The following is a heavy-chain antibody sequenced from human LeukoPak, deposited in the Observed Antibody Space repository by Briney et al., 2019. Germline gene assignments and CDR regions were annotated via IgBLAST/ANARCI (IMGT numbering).Heavy chain of an antibody. CDR2: IHYRGST. J-gene: IGHJ5*02. Sequence: SETPSLTCTVSGGSISNFYWSWIRQSPGKGLEWIGYIHYRGSTNYNPSLKSRVTISVATSKSQFSLKLSSVTAADTAIYYCARARDITVAGTWGDNWFDPWGQGTLVTVSS. D-gene: IGHD6-19*01. V-gene: IGHV4-59*01. CDR1: GGSISNFY. CDR3: ARARDITVAGTWGDNWFDP.